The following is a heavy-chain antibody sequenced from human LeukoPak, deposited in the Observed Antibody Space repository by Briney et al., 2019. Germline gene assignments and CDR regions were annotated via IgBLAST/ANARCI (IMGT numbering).Heavy chain of an antibody. D-gene: IGHD5-18*01. CDR3: ARGYSYGYSFDP. CDR1: GYSFTNYA. CDR2: INAGNDDK. Sequence: ASVKISCKASGYSFTNYAMQWVRQAPGQRLEWMGWINAGNDDKRFSQKFQDRVTITRDTSASTSYMELSSLTSEDTAVYYCARGYSYGYSFDPWGQGTLVTVSS. V-gene: IGHV1-3*01. J-gene: IGHJ5*02.